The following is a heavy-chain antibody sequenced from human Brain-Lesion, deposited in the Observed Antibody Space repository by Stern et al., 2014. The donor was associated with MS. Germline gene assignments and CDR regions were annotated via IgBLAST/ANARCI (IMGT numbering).Heavy chain of an antibody. Sequence: VQLVESGPGLVKPSQTLSLSCTVSGGSISSGGYYWSWIRQPAGKGLEWIGRIFNSGSPSYTPPLKGRFPISIDTPKNQFSLGLNSMTAADTAVYYCARGRVVPGFQYYATDVWGQGTTVIVSS. V-gene: IGHV4-61*02. CDR1: GGSISSGGYY. D-gene: IGHD2-2*01. J-gene: IGHJ6*02. CDR3: ARGRVVPGFQYYATDV. CDR2: IFNSGSP.